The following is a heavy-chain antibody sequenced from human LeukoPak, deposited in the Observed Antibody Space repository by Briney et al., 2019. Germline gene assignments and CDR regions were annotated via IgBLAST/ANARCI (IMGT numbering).Heavy chain of an antibody. CDR2: IYTSGST. CDR3: AGNRDGYNYGGVYYYYGMDV. CDR1: GGSINCYY. Sequence: SETLSLTCTVSGGSINCYYWSWIRQPAGKGLEWIGRIYTSGSTNYNPSLKSRVTMSVDTSKNQFSLKLSSVTAADTAVYYCAGNRDGYNYGGVYYYYGMDVWGQGTTVTVSS. J-gene: IGHJ6*02. V-gene: IGHV4-4*07. D-gene: IGHD5-24*01.